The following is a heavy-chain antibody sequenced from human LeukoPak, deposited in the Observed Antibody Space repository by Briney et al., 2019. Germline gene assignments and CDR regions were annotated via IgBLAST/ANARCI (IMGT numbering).Heavy chain of an antibody. CDR2: VYYSGST. Sequence: SETLSLTCTVSGGSISSYYCNWIRQAPGKGLEWIGYVYYSGSTNYNPSLKSRVTISVDMSKNQFSLKLTSVTAADTAMYYCARGGDLDYWGQGTLVTVSS. V-gene: IGHV4-59*01. CDR3: ARGGDLDY. J-gene: IGHJ4*02. CDR1: GGSISSYY.